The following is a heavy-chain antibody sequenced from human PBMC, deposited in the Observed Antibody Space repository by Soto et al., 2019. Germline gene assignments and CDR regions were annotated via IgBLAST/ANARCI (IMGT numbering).Heavy chain of an antibody. V-gene: IGHV3-9*02. Sequence: GGSLRLSCTVSVFMSEYFAMHWVRQAPGQGLEWVSGINWNGVNKGYAESVLGRFTISRDNAKKSLYLDMNYLRPEDTALYFCAKDVDRLGELWGYFQSWGQGTMVTVSS. CDR2: INWNGVNK. CDR1: VFMSEYFA. J-gene: IGHJ1*01. CDR3: AKDVDRLGELWGYFQS. D-gene: IGHD3-16*01.